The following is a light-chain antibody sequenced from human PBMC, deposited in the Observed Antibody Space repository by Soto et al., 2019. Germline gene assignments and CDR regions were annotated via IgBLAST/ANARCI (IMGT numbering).Light chain of an antibody. CDR3: LHDGLFPYR. J-gene: IGKJ2*03. Sequence: AIQMTQSPSSLSASVGDTVTFTCRASQAIRNDLGWFQQRPGKPPKLLIYGISILQTGVPSRFSGSGSGTDFTLTISGLPPEDLATYYCLHDGLFPYRFGQG. CDR1: QAIRND. V-gene: IGKV1-6*01. CDR2: GIS.